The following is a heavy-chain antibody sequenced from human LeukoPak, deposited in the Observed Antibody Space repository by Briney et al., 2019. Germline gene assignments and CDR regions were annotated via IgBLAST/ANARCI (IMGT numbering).Heavy chain of an antibody. CDR3: GGSSGYGNY. CDR2: IYYSGST. Sequence: PSETLSLTCTVSGGSISSYYWSWIRQPPGKGLEWIGYIYYSGSTNYNPSLKSRVTISVDTSKNQFSPKLSSVTAADTAVYYCGGSSGYGNYWGQGTLVTVSS. D-gene: IGHD3-22*01. CDR1: GGSISSYY. V-gene: IGHV4-59*01. J-gene: IGHJ4*02.